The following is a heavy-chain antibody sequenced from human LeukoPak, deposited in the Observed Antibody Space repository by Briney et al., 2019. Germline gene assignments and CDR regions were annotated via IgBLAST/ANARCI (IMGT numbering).Heavy chain of an antibody. CDR2: IYYSGST. D-gene: IGHD7-27*01. Sequence: SETLSLTCAVYGGSFSGYYWSWIRQPPGKGLEWIAIYYSGSTYYNPSLKSRVTISVDTSKNQFSLKLSSVTAADTAVYYCARDRNWGYFDYWGQGTLVTVSS. CDR3: ARDRNWGYFDY. J-gene: IGHJ4*02. V-gene: IGHV4-34*01. CDR1: GGSFSGYY.